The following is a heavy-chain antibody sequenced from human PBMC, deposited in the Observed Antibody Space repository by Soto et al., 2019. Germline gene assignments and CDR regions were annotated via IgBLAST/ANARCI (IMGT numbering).Heavy chain of an antibody. CDR3: ASKSHGSSWRGWFDP. J-gene: IGHJ5*02. CDR1: VRSVSSSSYH. D-gene: IGHD6-13*01. V-gene: IGHV4-39*01. CDR2: IYYSGYT. Sequence: QLQLQESGPGLVKPSETLSLTCTVSVRSVSSSSYHWGWVRQPPGKGPEWVVIIYYSGYTYYNPSLKNRPSIHVDRSKNEYSLRLSSVTAADTAVYNCASKSHGSSWRGWFDPWGQGTLVTVSS.